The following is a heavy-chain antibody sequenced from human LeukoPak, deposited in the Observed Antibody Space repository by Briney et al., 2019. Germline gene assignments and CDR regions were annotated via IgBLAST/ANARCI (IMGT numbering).Heavy chain of an antibody. Sequence: GGSLRLSCAASGFTFSNYWMHWVRQAPGKGLVWFSRINSDGSSTTYADSVKGRFTISRDNAKNTLYLRMNSLRAEDTAVYYCARDRYMDVWGKGTTVTVSS. J-gene: IGHJ6*03. CDR1: GFTFSNYW. CDR3: ARDRYMDV. V-gene: IGHV3-74*01. CDR2: INSDGSST.